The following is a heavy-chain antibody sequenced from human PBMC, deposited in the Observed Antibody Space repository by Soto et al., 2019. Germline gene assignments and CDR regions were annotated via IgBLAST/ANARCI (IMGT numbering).Heavy chain of an antibody. V-gene: IGHV4-31*03. CDR2: ISYNGRT. J-gene: IGHJ4*02. D-gene: IGHD3-22*01. CDR3: ARSEVVVIRLDY. CDR1: GGSISRGGYL. Sequence: QVQLQESGPGLVKPSQTLSLICNVSGGSISRGGYLWSWIRQHPGKGLEWIGFISYNGRTSYNPSLKSRVTISADTSKNQISLELNSVTAADTAVYYCARSEVVVIRLDYWGQGTPVTVSS.